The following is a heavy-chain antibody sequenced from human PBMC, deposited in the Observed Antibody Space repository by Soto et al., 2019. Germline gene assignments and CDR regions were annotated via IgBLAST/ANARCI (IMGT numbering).Heavy chain of an antibody. CDR3: ARALYGSGVLDV. D-gene: IGHD3-10*01. J-gene: IGHJ6*02. CDR1: GGSVTSYY. V-gene: IGHV4-59*02. CDR2: IYYSGST. Sequence: SETLSLTCTVSGGSVTSYYWSCIRQPPGKALEWIGTIYYSGSTNYNPSLKSRGSLTVDTSKNQFSLKVGSVTAADTAVYFCARALYGSGVLDVWGQGTTVTVSS.